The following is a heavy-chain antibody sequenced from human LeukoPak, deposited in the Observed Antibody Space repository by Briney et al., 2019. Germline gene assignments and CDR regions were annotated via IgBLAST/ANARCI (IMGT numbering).Heavy chain of an antibody. Sequence: SVKVSGKASGGTFSSYAISWVRQAPGQGLERMGGSIPIFGTANYAQKFQGRVTITTDESKSTAYMELSSLRSEDTAVYYCARDKRLLGHYYYMDVWGKGTTVTVSS. V-gene: IGHV1-69*05. CDR3: ARDKRLLGHYYYMDV. D-gene: IGHD3-10*01. J-gene: IGHJ6*03. CDR1: GGTFSSYA. CDR2: SIPIFGTA.